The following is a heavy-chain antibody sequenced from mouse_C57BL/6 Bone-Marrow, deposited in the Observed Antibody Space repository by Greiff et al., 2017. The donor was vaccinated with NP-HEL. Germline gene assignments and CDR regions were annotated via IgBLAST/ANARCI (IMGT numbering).Heavy chain of an antibody. CDR2: IYPGSGST. CDR1: GYTFTSYW. CDR3: ARLLRYSDWYFDD. J-gene: IGHJ1*03. D-gene: IGHD1-1*01. Sequence: QVQLQQPGAELVKPGASVKMSCKASGYTFTSYWITWVKQRPGQGLEWIGDIYPGSGSTNYNEKFKSKATLTVETSSSTAYMQLSSLTSEDSAVYYCARLLRYSDWYFDDWGTGTTVTVSS. V-gene: IGHV1-55*01.